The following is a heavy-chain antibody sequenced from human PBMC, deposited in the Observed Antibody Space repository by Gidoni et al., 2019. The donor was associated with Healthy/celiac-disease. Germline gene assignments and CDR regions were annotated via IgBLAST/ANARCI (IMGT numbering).Heavy chain of an antibody. CDR2: IFSTDEK. CDR3: ARIPGYDYGDGLGWGFDY. CDR1: GFSLSTARMG. D-gene: IGHD4-17*01. Sequence: QVTLKESGPVLVKPTETLTLTCTVSGFSLSTARMGVSWIRQPPGKALEWLAHIFSTDEKSYSTSLKSRLTISKDTSKSQVVLTMTNMDPVDTATYYCARIPGYDYGDGLGWGFDYWGQGTLVTVSS. V-gene: IGHV2-26*01. J-gene: IGHJ4*02.